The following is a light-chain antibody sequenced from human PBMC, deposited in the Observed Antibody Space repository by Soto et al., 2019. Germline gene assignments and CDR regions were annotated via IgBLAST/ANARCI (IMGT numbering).Light chain of an antibody. Sequence: EIVLTQSPATLSVSPGDRATLSCRAGQGVSSRLAWYQRKPGQPPSLLIYDASTRAPGIPPRFSGSGSGAEFTLTISSLQSDDLAIYYCQQYNNWPWTFGQGTRWIS. J-gene: IGKJ1*01. V-gene: IGKV3-15*01. CDR2: DAS. CDR1: QGVSSR. CDR3: QQYNNWPWT.